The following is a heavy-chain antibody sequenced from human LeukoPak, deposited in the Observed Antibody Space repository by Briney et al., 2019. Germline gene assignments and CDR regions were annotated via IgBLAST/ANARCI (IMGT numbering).Heavy chain of an antibody. CDR2: IYTSGST. J-gene: IGHJ4*02. Sequence: SETLSLTCAVSGASITSYYWTWIRQPPGKGLEWIGRIYTSGSTNYNPSLKSRVTMSIDTSKNQFSLKLSSVTAADTAVYYCARGEMVFDYWGQGTLVTVSS. V-gene: IGHV4-4*07. CDR3: ARGEMVFDY. CDR1: GASITSYY. D-gene: IGHD5-24*01.